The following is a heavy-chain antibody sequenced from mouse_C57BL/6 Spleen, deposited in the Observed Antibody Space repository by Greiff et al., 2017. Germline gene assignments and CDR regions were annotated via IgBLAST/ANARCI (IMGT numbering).Heavy chain of an antibody. CDR2: IDPSDSYT. Sequence: QVQLQQPGAELVMPGASVKLSCTASGYTFTSYWMHWVKQRPGQGLEWIGEIDPSDSYTNYNQKFKGKSTLTVDKSSSTAYMQLSSLTSVDSAVYYCARYGVTTVVATSYYFDYWGQGTTLTVSS. CDR3: ARYGVTTVVATSYYFDY. D-gene: IGHD1-1*01. J-gene: IGHJ2*01. CDR1: GYTFTSYW. V-gene: IGHV1-69*01.